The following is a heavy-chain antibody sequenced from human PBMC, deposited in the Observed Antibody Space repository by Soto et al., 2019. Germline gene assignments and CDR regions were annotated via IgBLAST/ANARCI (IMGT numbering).Heavy chain of an antibody. CDR1: GFTFSSYG. D-gene: IGHD5-12*01. CDR3: ARDSGYDFGDFDYYYYGMDV. J-gene: IGHJ6*02. V-gene: IGHV3-33*01. Sequence: GGSLRLSCAASGFTFSSYGMHWVRQAPGKGLEWVAVIWYDGSNKYYADSVKGRFTISRDNSKNTLYLQMNSLRAEDTAVYYCARDSGYDFGDFDYYYYGMDVWGQGTTVTVSS. CDR2: IWYDGSNK.